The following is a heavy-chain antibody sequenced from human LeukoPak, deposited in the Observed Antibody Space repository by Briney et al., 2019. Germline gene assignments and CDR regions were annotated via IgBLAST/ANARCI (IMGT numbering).Heavy chain of an antibody. Sequence: GGSLRLSCAASGFSFSTYEFHWVRHAPGKGLEWVSYISASGQTIYYADSVKGRFTISRDNAKNSLYLQMNSLRVEDTAVYYCARASDYGDWAFSFDIWGQGTMVTVSS. CDR3: ARASDYGDWAFSFDI. V-gene: IGHV3-48*03. CDR2: ISASGQTI. J-gene: IGHJ3*02. CDR1: GFSFSTYE. D-gene: IGHD4-17*01.